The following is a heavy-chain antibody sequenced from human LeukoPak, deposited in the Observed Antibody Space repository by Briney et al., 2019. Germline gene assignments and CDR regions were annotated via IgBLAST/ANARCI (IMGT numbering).Heavy chain of an antibody. CDR3: ATDRERDPSVYYLV. V-gene: IGHV3-23*01. CDR2: ISDNGGET. D-gene: IGHD3-22*01. Sequence: GGSLGLSCAASGFTFTDYAISWVRQAPEKGLEWISTISDNGGETYYADSVKGRFAISRDNSKNTLFLQMNSLRAEDSAVYYCATDRERDPSVYYLVGGQGTLITVSS. CDR1: GFTFTDYA. J-gene: IGHJ4*02.